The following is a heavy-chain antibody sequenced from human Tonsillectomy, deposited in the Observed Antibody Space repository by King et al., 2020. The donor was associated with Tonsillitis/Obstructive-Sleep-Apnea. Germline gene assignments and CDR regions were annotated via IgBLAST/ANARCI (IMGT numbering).Heavy chain of an antibody. J-gene: IGHJ6*02. CDR3: ARSADWAGDTAMGYGMDV. D-gene: IGHD5-18*01. Sequence: VQLVESGGGVVQPGRSLRLSCAASGFTFSSYAMHWVRQAPGKGLEWVAVISYDGTNKYYADSVKCRFTISRDNSKNTLYLQMNSLRTEDTAVYYCARSADWAGDTAMGYGMDVWGQGTTVTVSS. V-gene: IGHV3-30*04. CDR2: ISYDGTNK. CDR1: GFTFSSYA.